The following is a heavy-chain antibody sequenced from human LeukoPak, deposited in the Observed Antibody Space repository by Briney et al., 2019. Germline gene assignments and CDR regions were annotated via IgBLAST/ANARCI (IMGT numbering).Heavy chain of an antibody. CDR1: GFAFGTYA. J-gene: IGHJ4*02. Sequence: GGSLRLSCAASGFAFGTYAMHWVRQAPGKGLEWVSYISSSGTPIYYADSVKGRFTISRDNAKNSLYLQMNSLRADDTAVYYCARELAYYFATWGQGNLVTVSS. V-gene: IGHV3-48*03. CDR3: ARELAYYFAT. CDR2: ISSSGTPI. D-gene: IGHD1-1*01.